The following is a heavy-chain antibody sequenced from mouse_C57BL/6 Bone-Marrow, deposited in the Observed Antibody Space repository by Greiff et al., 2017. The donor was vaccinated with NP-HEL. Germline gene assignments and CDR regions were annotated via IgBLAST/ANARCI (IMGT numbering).Heavy chain of an antibody. J-gene: IGHJ3*01. Sequence: QVQLQQPGPELVKPGASVKISCKASGYAFSSSWMNWVKQRPGKGLEWIGRIYPGDGDTNYNGKFKGKATLTADKSSSTAYMQLSSLTSEDSAVYFCAFYYGSFAYWGQGTLVTVSA. CDR2: IYPGDGDT. D-gene: IGHD1-1*01. V-gene: IGHV1-82*01. CDR1: GYAFSSSW. CDR3: AFYYGSFAY.